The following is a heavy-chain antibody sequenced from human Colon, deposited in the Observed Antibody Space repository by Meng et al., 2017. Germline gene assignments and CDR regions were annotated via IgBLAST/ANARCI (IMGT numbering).Heavy chain of an antibody. V-gene: IGHV3-23*01. J-gene: IGHJ4*02. CDR2: ISLTGGKT. Sequence: LSLTCAASGFTFSSYAMGWVRQAPGKGLEWISSISLTGGKTFHADSVKGRFTISRDNSKKTLYLQMNSLRAEDTAEYYCAKHGGPWGQGTLVTVSS. CDR1: GFTFSSYA. CDR3: AKHGGP. D-gene: IGHD3-10*01.